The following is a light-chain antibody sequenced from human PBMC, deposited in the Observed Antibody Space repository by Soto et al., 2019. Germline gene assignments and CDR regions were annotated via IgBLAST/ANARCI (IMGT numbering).Light chain of an antibody. J-gene: IGKJ2*01. CDR2: AGS. CDR3: QPYNDWPLT. Sequence: EIVLTQSPGTLSVSPGDRFTRSCMASQSISINLAWYQHKPGQARRLLIHAGSTRATGITARISGSGSGTEFTLTISSLQSEDIALYYCQPYNDWPLTFGQGTKVEIK. V-gene: IGKV3D-15*01. CDR1: QSISIN.